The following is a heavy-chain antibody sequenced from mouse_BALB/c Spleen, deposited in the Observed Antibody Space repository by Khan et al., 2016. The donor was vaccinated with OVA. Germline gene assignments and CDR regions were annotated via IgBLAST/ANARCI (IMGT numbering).Heavy chain of an antibody. Sequence: QVQLQQSGPELVRPGVSVKISCKGSGFTFTDYAMHWVKQSHATSLEWIGLISTYSGNTNYNQKFKGKATMTVDKSSSTAYMELARLTSEDSAIYYCSRPSYDGYYDYWGQGTTLTVSS. J-gene: IGHJ2*01. CDR2: ISTYSGNT. CDR3: SRPSYDGYYDY. V-gene: IGHV1S137*01. D-gene: IGHD2-3*01. CDR1: GFTFTDYA.